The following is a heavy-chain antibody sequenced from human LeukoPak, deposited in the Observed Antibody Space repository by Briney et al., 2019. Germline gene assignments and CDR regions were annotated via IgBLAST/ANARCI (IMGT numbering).Heavy chain of an antibody. D-gene: IGHD6-13*01. J-gene: IGHJ5*02. CDR2: ISSSSIFI. CDR3: AKDRWRSSSNWFDP. V-gene: IGHV3-21*04. CDR1: GFTFSSYS. Sequence: GGSLRLSCAASGFTFSSYSMNWVRQAPGKGLEWVSSISSSSIFIFYADSVKGRFTISRDNAKNSLYLQMNSLRAEDTALYYCAKDRWRSSSNWFDPWGQGTLVTVSS.